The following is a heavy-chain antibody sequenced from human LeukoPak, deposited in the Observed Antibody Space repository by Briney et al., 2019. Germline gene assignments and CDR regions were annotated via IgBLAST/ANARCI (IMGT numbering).Heavy chain of an antibody. Sequence: SETLSLTCSISGGSISSKTYNWGWIRQPPGKGLEWIGSTYYTGSTHYNPSLKSRVTISVDTSKNQLSLKLTSVTAADMAVYYCARDRSSGYYSDAFDIWGQGTMVTVFS. J-gene: IGHJ3*02. CDR2: TYYTGST. V-gene: IGHV4-39*07. CDR3: ARDRSSGYYSDAFDI. D-gene: IGHD3-22*01. CDR1: GGSISSKTYN.